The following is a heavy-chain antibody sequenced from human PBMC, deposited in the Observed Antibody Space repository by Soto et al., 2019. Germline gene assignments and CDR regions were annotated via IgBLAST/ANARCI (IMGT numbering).Heavy chain of an antibody. D-gene: IGHD5-12*01. V-gene: IGHV1-3*01. CDR1: GYTFTSYA. CDR2: INAGNGNT. Sequence: DSVKVSCKASGYTFTSYAMHWVRQAHGQRLEWMGWINAGNGNTKYSQKFQGRVTITRDTSASTAYMELSSLRSEDTAVYYCARRTMVATPGHFDYWGQGTLVTVSS. J-gene: IGHJ4*02. CDR3: ARRTMVATPGHFDY.